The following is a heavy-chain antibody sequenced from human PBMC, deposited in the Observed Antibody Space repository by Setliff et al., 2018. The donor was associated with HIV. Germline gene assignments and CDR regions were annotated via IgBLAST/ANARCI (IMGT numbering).Heavy chain of an antibody. V-gene: IGHV4-59*01. Sequence: PSETLSLTCSVTGGSIINYFWGWIRMPPGKGLEWIGYIYYSGSTDYNPSPKSRVTISVDTSKNQVSLKLNSVTAADTAVYYCARSPGVDTNMAFDYWGQGTLVTVSS. CDR2: IYYSGST. CDR1: GGSIINYF. D-gene: IGHD5-18*01. J-gene: IGHJ4*02. CDR3: ARSPGVDTNMAFDY.